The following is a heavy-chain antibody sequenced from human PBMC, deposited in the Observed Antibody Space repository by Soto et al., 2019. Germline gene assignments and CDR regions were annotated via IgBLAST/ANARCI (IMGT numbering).Heavy chain of an antibody. CDR3: ARDPSSGYSYVKTSRFDP. V-gene: IGHV4-38-2*02. CDR1: GGSISGYY. Sequence: SETLSLTCTVSGGSISGYYWGWIRQPPGKGLEWIGSIYHSGSTYYNPSLKSRVTISVDTSKNQFSLKLSSVTAADTAVYYCARDPSSGYSYVKTSRFDPWGQGTLVTVSS. J-gene: IGHJ5*02. CDR2: IYHSGST. D-gene: IGHD5-18*01.